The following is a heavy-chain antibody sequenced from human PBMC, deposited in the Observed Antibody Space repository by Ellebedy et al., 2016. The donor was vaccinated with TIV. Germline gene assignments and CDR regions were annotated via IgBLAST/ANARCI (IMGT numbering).Heavy chain of an antibody. Sequence: GESLKISCGASGFAFSSNWMYWVRQDPGKGLVWVSRINSDGSSTRYADSVKGRFTISRDNAKNTLYLQMNSLRAEDTAVYYCARWDFDSDNAFDIWGQGTMVTVSS. J-gene: IGHJ3*02. V-gene: IGHV3-74*01. CDR3: ARWDFDSDNAFDI. CDR2: INSDGSST. D-gene: IGHD3-9*01. CDR1: GFAFSSNW.